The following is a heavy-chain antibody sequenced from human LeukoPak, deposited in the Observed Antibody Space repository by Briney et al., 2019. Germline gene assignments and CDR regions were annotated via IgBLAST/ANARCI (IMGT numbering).Heavy chain of an antibody. J-gene: IGHJ6*03. CDR1: GFTLSSYG. CDR3: AKDRPYYDFWSAPGPYYYMDV. V-gene: IGHV3-30*02. D-gene: IGHD3-3*01. Sequence: GGSLRLSCAASGFTLSSYGMHWVRQAPGKGLEWVAFIRYDGSNKYYADSVKGRFTISRDNSKNTLYLQMNSLRAEDTAVYYCAKDRPYYDFWSAPGPYYYMDVWGKGTTVTVSS. CDR2: IRYDGSNK.